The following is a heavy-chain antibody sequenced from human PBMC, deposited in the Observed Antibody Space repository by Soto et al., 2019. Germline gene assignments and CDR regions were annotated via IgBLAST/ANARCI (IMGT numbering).Heavy chain of an antibody. CDR3: ARRSDYGNYFDY. CDR2: IYHSGST. J-gene: IGHJ4*02. D-gene: IGHD4-17*01. V-gene: IGHV4-30-2*01. Sequence: PSETLSLTCTVSGGSISSGGYSWSWIRQPPGKGLEWIGYIYHSGSTYYNPSLKSRVAISVDRSKNQFSLKLSSVTAADTAVYYCARRSDYGNYFDYWGQGTLVTVSS. CDR1: GGSISSGGYS.